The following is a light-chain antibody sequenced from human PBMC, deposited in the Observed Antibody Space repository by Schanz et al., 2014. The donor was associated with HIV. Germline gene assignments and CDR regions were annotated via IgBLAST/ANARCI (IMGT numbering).Light chain of an antibody. Sequence: EIVMTQSPATLSVSLGEGATLSCRASQSVRTNLAWYQQKRGQAPRLLIYGASTRATGIPARFSGSGSGTEFTLTISSLQSEDFAVYYCQQYGSSPVTFGQGTKLDIK. V-gene: IGKV3-15*01. J-gene: IGKJ2*01. CDR1: QSVRTN. CDR3: QQYGSSPVT. CDR2: GAS.